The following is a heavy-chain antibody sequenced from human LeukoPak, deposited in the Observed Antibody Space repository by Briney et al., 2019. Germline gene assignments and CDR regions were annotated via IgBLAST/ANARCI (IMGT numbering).Heavy chain of an antibody. D-gene: IGHD3-9*01. V-gene: IGHV3-23*01. CDR1: GFSLSNYA. Sequence: GGSLRLSCSASGFSLSNYAMSCVRHAPGEGLEWVSSISDSGGITYYADSVKGRFTISRDNSNNTLYLQMDSLRAEDTAVYYCAKTPQHLLTGHIIFWFDSWGQGTLVTVSS. J-gene: IGHJ5*01. CDR3: AKTPQHLLTGHIIFWFDS. CDR2: ISDSGGIT.